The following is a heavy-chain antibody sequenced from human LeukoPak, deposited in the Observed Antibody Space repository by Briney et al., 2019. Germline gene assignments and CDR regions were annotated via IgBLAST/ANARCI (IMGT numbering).Heavy chain of an antibody. V-gene: IGHV4-39*07. CDR3: ARVEMATEIRAGFDY. CDR1: GGSISSSSYY. D-gene: IGHD5-24*01. Sequence: SETLSLTCTASGGSISSSSYYWGWFRQPPGKGLEWIGSLYYSASTYYNPSLKSRVTISADTSKNQFSLKLSSVTAADTAVYYCARVEMATEIRAGFDYWGQGTLVTVSS. J-gene: IGHJ4*02. CDR2: LYYSAST.